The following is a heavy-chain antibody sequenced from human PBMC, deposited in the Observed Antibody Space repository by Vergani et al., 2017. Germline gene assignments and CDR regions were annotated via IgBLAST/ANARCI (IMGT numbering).Heavy chain of an antibody. CDR2: IYYSGRT. Sequence: QVQLQESGPGLVKPSETLSLTCTVSGGSISSYYWSWIRQPPGKGLEWIGYIYYSGRTNYNPSLKSRVTISVDTSKNQFSLKLSSVTAADTAVYYCARGDGSGSYYNRASDYWGQGTLVTVSS. V-gene: IGHV4-59*01. D-gene: IGHD3-10*01. CDR3: ARGDGSGSYYNRASDY. J-gene: IGHJ4*02. CDR1: GGSISSYY.